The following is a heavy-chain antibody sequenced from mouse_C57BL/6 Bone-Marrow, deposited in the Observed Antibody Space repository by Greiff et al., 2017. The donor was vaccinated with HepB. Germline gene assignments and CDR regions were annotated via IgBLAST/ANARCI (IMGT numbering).Heavy chain of an antibody. CDR3: ALITTVPSFAY. CDR1: GYTFTSYW. J-gene: IGHJ3*01. CDR2: IDPSDSYT. D-gene: IGHD1-1*01. Sequence: QVHVKQPGAELVKPGASVKLSCKASGYTFTSYWMQWVKQRPGQGLEWIGEIDPSDSYTNYNQKFKGKATLTVDTSSSTAYMQLSSLTSEDSAVYYCALITTVPSFAYWGQGTLVTVSA. V-gene: IGHV1-50*01.